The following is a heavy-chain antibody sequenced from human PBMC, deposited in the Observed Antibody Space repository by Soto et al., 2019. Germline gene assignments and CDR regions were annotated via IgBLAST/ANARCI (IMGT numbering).Heavy chain of an antibody. CDR2: IYYSGST. J-gene: IGHJ6*02. CDR1: GGSISSGGYY. Sequence: QVQLQESGPGLVKPSQTLSLTCTVSGGSISSGGYYWSWIRQHPGKGLEWIGYIYYSGSTYYNPSLKSRVTIPVDTSKHQCALKLSSVTAADTAVYYCARARDGGPFYYCCGMDVWGQGTTVTVSS. D-gene: IGHD2-15*01. CDR3: ARARDGGPFYYCCGMDV. V-gene: IGHV4-31*03.